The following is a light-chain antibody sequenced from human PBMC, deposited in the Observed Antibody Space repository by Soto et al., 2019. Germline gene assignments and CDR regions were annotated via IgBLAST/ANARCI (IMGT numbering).Light chain of an antibody. CDR1: QSVATN. V-gene: IGKV3-15*01. J-gene: IGKJ1*01. Sequence: IVLTQSPATLSFSPWERATLSCRASQSVATNLAWYQQKPGQPPRLLIYGASTRATGIPARFSGSGSGTEFTPTISSLQSVDFAVYSCQQYNNWPWTFGQGTKVDI. CDR2: GAS. CDR3: QQYNNWPWT.